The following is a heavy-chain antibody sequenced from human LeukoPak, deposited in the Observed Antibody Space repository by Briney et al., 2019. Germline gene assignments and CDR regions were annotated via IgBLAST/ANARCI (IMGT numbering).Heavy chain of an antibody. V-gene: IGHV3-21*01. D-gene: IGHD2-15*01. CDR2: ISSSSSYI. J-gene: IGHJ4*02. CDR3: ARQGSAYYFDF. Sequence: PGGSLRLSCAASGFTLSSYSMNWVRQAPGKGLEWVSPISSSSSYIYHADSVKGRFTISRDNAKNSLYLQMNSLRAEDTAVYYCARQGSAYYFDFWGQGLLVTVST. CDR1: GFTLSSYS.